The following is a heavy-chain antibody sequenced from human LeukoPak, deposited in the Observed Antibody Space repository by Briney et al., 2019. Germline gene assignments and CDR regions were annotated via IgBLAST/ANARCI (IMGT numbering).Heavy chain of an antibody. J-gene: IGHJ4*02. D-gene: IGHD3-10*01. CDR2: INPNSGGT. CDR1: GYTFTGYY. V-gene: IGHV1-2*06. Sequence: ASVKVSCKASGYTFTGYYMHWVRQAPGQGLEWMGRINPNSGGTNYAQKFQGRVTMTRDTSISTAYMELSRLRSDDTAVYYCAPSSYYYGSGSYQTEGYWGQGTLVTVSS. CDR3: APSSYYYGSGSYQTEGY.